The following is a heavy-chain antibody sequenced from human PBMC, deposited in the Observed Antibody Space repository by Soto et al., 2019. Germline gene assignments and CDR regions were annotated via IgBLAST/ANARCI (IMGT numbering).Heavy chain of an antibody. CDR2: ISAYNGNT. CDR3: ARDVAEWELPGQAYFDY. D-gene: IGHD1-26*01. CDR1: GYTFTSYG. J-gene: IGHJ4*02. V-gene: IGHV1-18*01. Sequence: QVQLVQSGAEVKKPWASVKVSCKASGYTFTSYGISWVRQAPGQGLEWMGWISAYNGNTNYAQKLQGRVTMTTDTSTSTAYMELRSLRSDDTAVYYCARDVAEWELPGQAYFDYWGQGTLVTVSS.